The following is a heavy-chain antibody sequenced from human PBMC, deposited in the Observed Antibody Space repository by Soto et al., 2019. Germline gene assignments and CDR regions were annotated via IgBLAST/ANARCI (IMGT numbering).Heavy chain of an antibody. J-gene: IGHJ4*02. Sequence: VQLMQSGAEVKKPGSSVKVSCKASGGTFSSHSINWVRQAPGQGLEWMGGVISLFGTANYAHNFKGRVTITADQSTSTAYMELNSLRSDDTAVYYCAREVGYGYFCAALLDWGQGTLVTVSS. CDR1: GGTFSSHS. CDR2: VISLFGTA. V-gene: IGHV1-69*01. CDR3: AREVGYGYFCAALLD. D-gene: IGHD5-12*01.